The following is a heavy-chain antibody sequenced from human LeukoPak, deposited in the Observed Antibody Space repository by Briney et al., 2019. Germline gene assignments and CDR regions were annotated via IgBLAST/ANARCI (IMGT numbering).Heavy chain of an antibody. D-gene: IGHD6-6*01. J-gene: IGHJ4*02. CDR2: INPSGGST. V-gene: IGHV1-46*01. Sequence: ASVTVSCKASGYTFTSYYMHWVRQAPGQGLEWMGIINPSGGSTSYAQKFQGRVTMTRDMSTSTVYMELNSLRSEDTAVYYCARVRAIAAWAFFDYWGQGTLVTVSS. CDR3: ARVRAIAAWAFFDY. CDR1: GYTFTSYY.